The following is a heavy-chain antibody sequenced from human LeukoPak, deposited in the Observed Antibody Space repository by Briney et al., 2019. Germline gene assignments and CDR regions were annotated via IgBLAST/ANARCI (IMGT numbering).Heavy chain of an antibody. CDR3: ARADYYDSSGYSY. Sequence: ASAKVSCKASGYTFSDYYIHWVRQAPAQGLEWMGRINPNSGGTNYAQKFQGRVTMTRDTSISTTYMELSRLRSDDTAVYYCARADYYDSSGYSYWGQGTLVTVSS. CDR1: GYTFSDYY. V-gene: IGHV1-2*06. J-gene: IGHJ4*02. CDR2: INPNSGGT. D-gene: IGHD3-22*01.